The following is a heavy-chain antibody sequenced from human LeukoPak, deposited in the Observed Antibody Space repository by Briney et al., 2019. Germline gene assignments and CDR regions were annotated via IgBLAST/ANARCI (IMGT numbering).Heavy chain of an antibody. CDR2: IYYSGST. J-gene: IGHJ4*02. V-gene: IGHV4-59*01. CDR1: DGSISSYY. CDR3: ARGFTIPGYDFWSGYYTGFDY. D-gene: IGHD3-3*01. Sequence: SETLSLTCTVSDGSISSYYWSWIRQPPGKGLEWIGNIYYSGSTNYNPSLKSRVTISVDTSKNQFSLKLSSVTAADTAVYYCARGFTIPGYDFWSGYYTGFDYWGQGTLVTVSS.